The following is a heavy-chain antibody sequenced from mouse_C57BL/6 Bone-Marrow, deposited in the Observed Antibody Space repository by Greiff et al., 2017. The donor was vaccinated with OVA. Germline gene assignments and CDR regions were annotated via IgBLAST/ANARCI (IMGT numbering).Heavy chain of an antibody. CDR2: IYIGNGYT. CDR3: ARTPQLGPYWYFDV. D-gene: IGHD4-1*02. J-gene: IGHJ1*03. Sequence: EVHLVESGAELVRPGSSVKMSCKTSGYTFTSYGINWVKQRPGQGLEWIGYIYIGNGYTEYNEKFKGKATLTSDTSSSTAYMQLSSLTSEDSAIYFCARTPQLGPYWYFDVWGTGTTVTVSS. CDR1: GYTFTSYG. V-gene: IGHV1-58*01.